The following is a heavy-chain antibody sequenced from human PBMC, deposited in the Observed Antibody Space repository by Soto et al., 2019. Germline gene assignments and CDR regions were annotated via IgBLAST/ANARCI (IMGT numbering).Heavy chain of an antibody. CDR3: ARDNGDLVVVNSRSGHGFDP. CDR2: ISYGGTYK. J-gene: IGHJ5*02. Sequence: GGSLRLSCVASGFNFSDHGMHWVRQAPGKGLEWVAGISYGGTYKHYGDSVKGRFAISRDNSMSTMSLQMNNLRLDDTALYYCARDNGDLVVVNSRSGHGFDPWGRGTLVTVSS. CDR1: GFNFSDHG. D-gene: IGHD2-21*01. V-gene: IGHV3-30*03.